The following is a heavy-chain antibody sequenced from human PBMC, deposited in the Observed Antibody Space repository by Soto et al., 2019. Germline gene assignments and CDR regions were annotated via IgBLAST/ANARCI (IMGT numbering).Heavy chain of an antibody. CDR1: GFTFSSYA. V-gene: IGHV3-23*01. D-gene: IGHD3-3*01. CDR2: ISGSGGST. J-gene: IGHJ3*02. Sequence: EVQLLESGGGLVQPGGSLRLSCAASGFTFSSYAMSWVRQAPGKGLEWVSAISGSGGSTYYADSVKGRFTISRDNSKNTLYLPMNSLRAEDTAVYYCAKPGLTIFGVEDAFDIWGQGTMVTVSS. CDR3: AKPGLTIFGVEDAFDI.